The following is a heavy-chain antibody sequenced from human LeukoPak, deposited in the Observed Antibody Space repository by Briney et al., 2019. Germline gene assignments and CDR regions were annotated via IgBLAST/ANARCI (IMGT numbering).Heavy chain of an antibody. CDR3: AKDLITMIVVIGAAFDI. V-gene: IGHV3-23*01. Sequence: GGSLRLSCAASGFTFSSYAMSWVRQAPGKGLKWVPAISGSGGSTYYADSVKGRFTISRDNSKNTLYLQMNSLRAQDTAVYYCAKDLITMIVVIGAAFDIWGQGTMVSVSS. J-gene: IGHJ3*02. CDR2: ISGSGGST. CDR1: GFTFSSYA. D-gene: IGHD3-22*01.